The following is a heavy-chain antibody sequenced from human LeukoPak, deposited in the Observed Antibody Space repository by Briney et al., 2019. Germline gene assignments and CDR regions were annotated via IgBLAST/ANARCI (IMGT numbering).Heavy chain of an antibody. Sequence: PGGSLRLSCAASGFTFGDYAMSWVGQAPGKRLEWVSGLNWNGGSTGYADSVKGRFTISRDNAKNSLYLQMNSLRAEDTALYYCARVLTGNDYWGQGTLITVSS. CDR1: GFTFGDYA. CDR2: LNWNGGST. V-gene: IGHV3-20*04. J-gene: IGHJ4*02. D-gene: IGHD1-1*01. CDR3: ARVLTGNDY.